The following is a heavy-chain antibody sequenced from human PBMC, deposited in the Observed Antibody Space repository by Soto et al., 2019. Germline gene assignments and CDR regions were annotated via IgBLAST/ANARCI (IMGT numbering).Heavy chain of an antibody. CDR3: ARPPGYISDWYYFDL. CDR1: GYTFTDYY. V-gene: IGHV1-2*04. CDR2: INPNSGGT. J-gene: IGHJ4*02. Sequence: ASVKVSCKASGYTFTDYYLHWVRQAPGQGLEWMGWINPNSGGTNYAQKFQDWVTMTRDTSISTAYMELSRLTSDDTAVYYCARPPGYISDWYYFDLWGQGTLVTVSS. D-gene: IGHD3-9*01.